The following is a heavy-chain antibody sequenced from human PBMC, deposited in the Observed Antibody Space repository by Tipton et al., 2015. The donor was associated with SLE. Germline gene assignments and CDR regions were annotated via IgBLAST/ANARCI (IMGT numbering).Heavy chain of an antibody. V-gene: IGHV3-30*18. D-gene: IGHD2-2*03. CDR3: AKDLEYGYGFPYWNFDL. J-gene: IGHJ2*01. CDR1: GFTFSSYW. CDR2: IWYDGSSK. Sequence: RSLRLSCAASGFTFSSYWMTWVRQAPGKGLEWVAVIWYDGSSKLYADSVKGRFSVFRDNSKNTLYLQMNSLRPEDTAVYYCAKDLEYGYGFPYWNFDLWGRGSLVTVSP.